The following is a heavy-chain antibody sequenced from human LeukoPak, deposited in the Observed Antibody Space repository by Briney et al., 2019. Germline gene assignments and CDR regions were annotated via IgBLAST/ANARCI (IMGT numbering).Heavy chain of an antibody. CDR1: GFSFSSYS. CDR3: ARDPGYSSSSNYYFDF. V-gene: IGHV3-21*01. Sequence: PGGSLRLSCAASGFSFSSYSINWVRQAPGKGLEWVSSISSSSSHIYYADSVKGRFTISRDNVKNSLYLQMNSLRAEDTAVYFCARDPGYSSSSNYYFDFWGRGTLVTVSP. CDR2: ISSSSSHI. J-gene: IGHJ4*02. D-gene: IGHD6-6*01.